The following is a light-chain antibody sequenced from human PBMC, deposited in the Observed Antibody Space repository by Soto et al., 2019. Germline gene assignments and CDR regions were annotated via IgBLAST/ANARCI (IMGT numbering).Light chain of an antibody. J-gene: IGLJ3*02. CDR3: CSYASSSPHWV. CDR1: SSDVGSHNF. CDR2: EAT. V-gene: IGLV2-23*01. Sequence: QSALTQPASVSGSPGQSITISCTGTSSDVGSHNFVSRYQQHPGKVPKPMIYEATKRPSGVSNRFSGSKSGNTASLTISGLQAEDEADYYCCSYASSSPHWVFGGGTQLTVL.